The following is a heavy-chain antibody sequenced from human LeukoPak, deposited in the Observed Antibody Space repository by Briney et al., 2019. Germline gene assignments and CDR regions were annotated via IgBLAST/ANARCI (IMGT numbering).Heavy chain of an antibody. D-gene: IGHD2-8*01. CDR2: IFYSGST. J-gene: IGHJ4*02. CDR1: GGSINSTDYF. V-gene: IGHV4-39*01. CDR3: ARQDVHLINV. Sequence: SETLSLTCTVSGGSINSTDYFWGWIRQPPGKGLEWIGNIFYSGSTYYSPSLTSRVTLSVHTSKNQFSLKLSSVTAADTAIYYCARQDVHLINVWGQGTLVTVSS.